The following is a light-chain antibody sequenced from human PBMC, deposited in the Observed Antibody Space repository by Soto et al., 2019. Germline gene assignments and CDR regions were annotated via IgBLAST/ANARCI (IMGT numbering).Light chain of an antibody. CDR2: DAS. J-gene: IGKJ1*01. Sequence: TQSPGTLSASLGDRVTITCRASQSISGWLAWYQQKPGKAPKLLIYDASSLESGVPSRFSGSGSGTEFTLTITSLQPDDFEPYYCQQYNSYPWTFGQGTKVDIK. CDR3: QQYNSYPWT. CDR1: QSISGW. V-gene: IGKV1-5*01.